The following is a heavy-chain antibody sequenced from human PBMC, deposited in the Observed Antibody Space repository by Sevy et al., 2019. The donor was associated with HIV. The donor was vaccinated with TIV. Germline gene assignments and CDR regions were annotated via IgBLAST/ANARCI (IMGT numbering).Heavy chain of an antibody. CDR1: GGTIVSSGHY. J-gene: IGHJ5*02. CDR2: IYYNGHT. D-gene: IGHD3-10*01. V-gene: IGHV4-39*01. CDR3: ARLTLLLWFGEFRENWFDP. Sequence: SETLSLTCSVSGGTIVSSGHYWGWIRQTPGKGLEWIGSIYYNGHTYYNPSLNSRLTISIDTSKNQFSLKLSSVTAADTAVYYCARLTLLLWFGEFRENWFDPWGQGTLVTVSS.